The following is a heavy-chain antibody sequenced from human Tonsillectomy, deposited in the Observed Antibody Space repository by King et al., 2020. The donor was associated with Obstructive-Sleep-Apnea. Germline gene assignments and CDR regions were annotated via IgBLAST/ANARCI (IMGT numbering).Heavy chain of an antibody. Sequence: VQLQESGPGLVKPSETLSLICSVSGDSLSRHYWTWLRQPPGKGLEWIGHIDDSGATKYNPSLKSRVTISADTSKNQFSLKLTFVTAADTAMYFCARHLGLGMDVWGQGRTVAVSS. CDR1: GDSLSRHY. V-gene: IGHV4-59*11. J-gene: IGHJ6*02. D-gene: IGHD1-26*01. CDR3: ARHLGLGMDV. CDR2: IDDSGAT.